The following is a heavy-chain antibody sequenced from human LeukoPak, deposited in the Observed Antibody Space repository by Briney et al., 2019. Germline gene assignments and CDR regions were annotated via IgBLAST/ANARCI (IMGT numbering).Heavy chain of an antibody. CDR1: GFTFSSYA. J-gene: IGHJ4*02. Sequence: GGSLRLSCAASGFTFSSYAMSWVRQAPGKGLEWVSAISGSGGSTYYADSVKGRFTISRDDSKNTAYLQMNSLKIEDTAMYYCTRGRYGSGSFDYWGQGTLVTVSS. CDR3: TRGRYGSGSFDY. D-gene: IGHD3-10*01. CDR2: ISGSGGST. V-gene: IGHV3-23*01.